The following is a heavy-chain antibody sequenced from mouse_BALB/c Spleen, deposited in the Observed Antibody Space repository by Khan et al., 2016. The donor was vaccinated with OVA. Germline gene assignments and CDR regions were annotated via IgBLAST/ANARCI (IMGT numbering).Heavy chain of an antibody. V-gene: IGHV1S135*01. CDR2: IDPFSGGT. Sequence: VQLQQSGPELMKPGASVKISCKASGYSFTTYYINWMMQSHGKSLEWIGYIDPFSGGTTYNQKFKGKATLTVDRSSSTAYIHLSNLTSEDSAVYYCTRHGDGGWFTYWGQGTLVTVSS. CDR1: GYSFTTYY. CDR3: TRHGDGGWFTY. J-gene: IGHJ3*01. D-gene: IGHD2-13*01.